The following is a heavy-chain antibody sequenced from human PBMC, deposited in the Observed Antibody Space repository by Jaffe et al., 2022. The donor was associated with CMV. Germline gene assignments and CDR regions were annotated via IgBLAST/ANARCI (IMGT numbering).Heavy chain of an antibody. J-gene: IGHJ4*02. D-gene: IGHD4-17*01. CDR2: IYYSGST. V-gene: IGHV4-39*01. Sequence: QLQLQESGPGLVKPSETLSLTCTVSGGSISSSSYYWGWIRQPPGKGLEWIGSIYYSGSTYYNPSLKSRVTISVDTSKNQFSLKLSSVTAADTAVYYCARTTVVTQLIDYWGQGTLVTVSS. CDR1: GGSISSSSYY. CDR3: ARTTVVTQLIDY.